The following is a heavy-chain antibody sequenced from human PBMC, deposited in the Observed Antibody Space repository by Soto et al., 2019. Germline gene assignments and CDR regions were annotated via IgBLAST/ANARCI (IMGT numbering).Heavy chain of an antibody. CDR3: AERPEYDISTGCDY. D-gene: IGHD3-9*01. Sequence: EVQLLESGGGFVQPGESLRLSCAASGFTFSLSAMSWVRQAPGRGLEWVSCISGGGGSTEYADSVKGRFTISRDNPKDTAHLQTNSLIAQETAVYYCAERPEYDISTGCDYWGQGALVTVSS. CDR2: ISGGGGST. J-gene: IGHJ4*02. V-gene: IGHV3-23*01. CDR1: GFTFSLSA.